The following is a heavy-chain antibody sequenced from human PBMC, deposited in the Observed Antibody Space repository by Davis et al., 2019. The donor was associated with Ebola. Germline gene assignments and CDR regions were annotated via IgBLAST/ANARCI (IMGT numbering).Heavy chain of an antibody. CDR1: GFTFSSYS. Sequence: GESLKISCAASGFTFSSYSMNWVRQAPGKGLEWVSYISSSSITIYYADSVKGRFTISRDNAKNSLYLQMNSLRDEDTAVYYCARERWIQLWLRYFDLWGRGTLVTVSS. CDR3: ARERWIQLWLRYFDL. V-gene: IGHV3-48*02. J-gene: IGHJ2*01. CDR2: ISSSSITI. D-gene: IGHD5-18*01.